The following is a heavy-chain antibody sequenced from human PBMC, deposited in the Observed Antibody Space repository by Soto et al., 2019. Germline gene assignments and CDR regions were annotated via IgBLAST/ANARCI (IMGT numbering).Heavy chain of an antibody. Sequence: EEQVLESGGCLVQPGGSLRLSCAASGFTFNNFIMSWVRQAPGKGLEWVSSISGSGETTFYADSVKGRFTISRDNSKNTLYLQMNSLRGEDTAVYHCAKGGIGAALGLDHWGQGTLVAVSS. V-gene: IGHV3-23*01. CDR2: ISGSGETT. CDR1: GFTFNNFI. CDR3: AKGGIGAALGLDH. D-gene: IGHD6-13*01. J-gene: IGHJ4*02.